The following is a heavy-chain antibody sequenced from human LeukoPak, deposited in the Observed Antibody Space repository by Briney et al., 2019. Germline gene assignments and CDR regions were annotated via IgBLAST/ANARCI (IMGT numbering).Heavy chain of an antibody. Sequence: GASVKVSCKASGYAFTGYYLFWVRQAPGQGLEWMGWINPNSGGSKSAHRFQGRISMTSDTSIRTAFVEVRSLRSDDTAVYYCAKRRSHSSSCFDPWGQGTLVTVSS. D-gene: IGHD6-13*01. V-gene: IGHV1-2*02. CDR3: AKRRSHSSSCFDP. CDR2: INPNSGGS. CDR1: GYAFTGYY. J-gene: IGHJ5*02.